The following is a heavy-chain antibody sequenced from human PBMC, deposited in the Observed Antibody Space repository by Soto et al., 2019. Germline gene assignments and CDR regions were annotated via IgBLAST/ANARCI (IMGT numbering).Heavy chain of an antibody. CDR1: GFSLSTSGVG. D-gene: IGHD1-26*01. CDR3: AHMDSGSYFLAFDI. V-gene: IGHV2-5*02. CDR2: IYWDDDK. J-gene: IGHJ3*02. Sequence: QITLKESGPTLVKPTQTLTLTCTFSGFSLSTSGVGVGWIRQPPGKALEWLALIYWDDDKRYSPSLKSRLTITKDTSKNQVVLTMTDMDPVETATYYCAHMDSGSYFLAFDIWAQGTMVTVSS.